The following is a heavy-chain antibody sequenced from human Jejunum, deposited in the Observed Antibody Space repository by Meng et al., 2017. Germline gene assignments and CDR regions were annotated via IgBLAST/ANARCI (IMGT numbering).Heavy chain of an antibody. Sequence: VQLEESGGGLVQPGGSLRLSCAAAGFTFSAYTMHWVRQAPGKGPEWLTAMSYDGDREYYADSVKGRFTISRDNSKNTLYLQMDSLTPEDSAVYYCGREPSFGEHDYWGQGTLVTVSS. CDR1: GFTFSAYT. CDR3: GREPSFGEHDY. D-gene: IGHD3-10*01. J-gene: IGHJ4*02. CDR2: MSYDGDRE. V-gene: IGHV3-30*01.